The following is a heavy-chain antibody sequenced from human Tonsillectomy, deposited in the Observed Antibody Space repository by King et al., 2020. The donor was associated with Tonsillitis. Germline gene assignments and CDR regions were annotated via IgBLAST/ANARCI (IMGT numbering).Heavy chain of an antibody. D-gene: IGHD3-22*01. V-gene: IGHV4-61*02. CDR1: GGSISSGNYY. CDR3: ARGYYDRTAYYDAFDI. J-gene: IGHJ3*02. CDR2: IYAPGST. Sequence: VQLQESGPGLVKPSKTLSLTCTVSGGSISSGNYYWSWIRQPAGTGLEWIGRIYAPGSTKYNTSLRSRVTISADKSKNQFSLRLSSVTAADTAVYFCARGYYDRTAYYDAFDIWGQGTMVTVSS.